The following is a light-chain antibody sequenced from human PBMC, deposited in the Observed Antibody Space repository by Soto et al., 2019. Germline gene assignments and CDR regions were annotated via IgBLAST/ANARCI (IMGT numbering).Light chain of an antibody. CDR3: QQYYSYS. CDR2: AAS. Sequence: DIQLTQSPSFLSTSVGDRVTIICRASQGISSYLAWYQQKPGKAPKLLIYAASTLQSGVPSRFSGSGSGTDFTLTISCLQSEDFATYYCQQYYSYSFGQGTRLEIK. V-gene: IGKV1-9*01. CDR1: QGISSY. J-gene: IGKJ5*01.